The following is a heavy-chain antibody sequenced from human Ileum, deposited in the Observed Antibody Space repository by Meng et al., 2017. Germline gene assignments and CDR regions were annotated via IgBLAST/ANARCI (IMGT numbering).Heavy chain of an antibody. J-gene: IGHJ3*02. CDR3: TLYTSGHI. CDR2: IRSKGDTYAT. CDR1: DFTFSGSD. V-gene: IGHV3-73*01. D-gene: IGHD6-19*01. Sequence: GESLKISCTASDFTFSGSDVHWVRQAYGKGLEWVGRIRSKGDTYATAYAASVKGRFTISRDDSKNTAYLQMNSLETEDTALYYCTLYTSGHIWGQGTMVTVSS.